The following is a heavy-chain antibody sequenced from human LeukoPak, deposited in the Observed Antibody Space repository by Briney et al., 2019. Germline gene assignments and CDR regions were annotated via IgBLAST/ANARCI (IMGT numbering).Heavy chain of an antibody. CDR1: GGPISSYY. CDR2: IYYSGST. Sequence: PSETLSLTCTVSGGPISSYYWSWIRQPPGKGLEWIGYIYYSGSTNYNPSLKGRVTISVDTSKNQFSLKLSSVTAADTAVYYCASSGWPLFYNYWGQGTLVTVSS. J-gene: IGHJ4*02. D-gene: IGHD6-19*01. V-gene: IGHV4-59*08. CDR3: ASSGWPLFYNY.